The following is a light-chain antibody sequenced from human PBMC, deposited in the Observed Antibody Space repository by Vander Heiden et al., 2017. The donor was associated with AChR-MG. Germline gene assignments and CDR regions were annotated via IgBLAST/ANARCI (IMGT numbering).Light chain of an antibody. CDR1: QTVTSSY. CDR3: QQYGSSRT. CDR2: GAS. J-gene: IGKJ2*01. Sequence: EIVLTQSPGTLSLSPGERATLSCRASQTVTSSYLAWYQQKPGQAPRLLIYGASIRATGIPDRFSGSGSGTDFTLTITRLGPEDFAVYYCQQYGSSRTFGQGTKVEIK. V-gene: IGKV3-20*01.